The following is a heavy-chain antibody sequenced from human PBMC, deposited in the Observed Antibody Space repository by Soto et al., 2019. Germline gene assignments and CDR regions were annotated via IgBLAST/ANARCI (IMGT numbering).Heavy chain of an antibody. V-gene: IGHV3-53*04. CDR2: IYSGGST. Sequence: GGSLRLSCAASGFTVSSNYMSWVRQAPGKGLEWVSVIYSGGSTYYADSVKGRFTISRHNSKNTLYLQMNSLRAEDTAVYYCARDSGIAARPGSMDVWGKGTTVTVSS. D-gene: IGHD6-6*01. J-gene: IGHJ6*03. CDR1: GFTVSSNY. CDR3: ARDSGIAARPGSMDV.